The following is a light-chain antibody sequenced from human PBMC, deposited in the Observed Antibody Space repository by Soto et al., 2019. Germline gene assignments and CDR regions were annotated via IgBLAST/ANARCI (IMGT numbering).Light chain of an antibody. J-gene: IGLJ3*02. CDR3: SSYTTSSTQV. CDR2: EVS. Sequence: QSALTQPASVSGSPGQSITISCTGTSSDIGTYNYVSWYQQHPGKVPKLMIYEVSNRPSGFSNRFSGSKSGNTASLAISGLEAEDEADYYCSSYTTSSTQVVGGGTKLTVL. CDR1: SSDIGTYNY. V-gene: IGLV2-14*01.